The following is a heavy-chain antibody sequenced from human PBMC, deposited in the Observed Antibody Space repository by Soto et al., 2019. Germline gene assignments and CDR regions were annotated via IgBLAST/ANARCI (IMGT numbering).Heavy chain of an antibody. CDR3: AREADYIWGSYRYNWFDP. Sequence: SWETLSLTCAVYGGSFSGYYWSWIRQPPGKGLEWIGEINHSGSTNYNPSLKSRVTISVDTSKNQFSLKLSSVTAADTAVYYCAREADYIWGSYRYNWFDPWGQGTLVTVSS. V-gene: IGHV4-34*01. D-gene: IGHD3-16*02. CDR1: GGSFSGYY. J-gene: IGHJ5*02. CDR2: INHSGST.